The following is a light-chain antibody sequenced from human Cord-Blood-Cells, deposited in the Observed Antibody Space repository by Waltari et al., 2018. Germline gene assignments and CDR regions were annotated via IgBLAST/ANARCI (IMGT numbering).Light chain of an antibody. CDR3: CSYAGSYTL. V-gene: IGLV2-11*01. Sequence: QSALTQPRSVSGSPGQSVTISCTGTSSDVGGYNYVSWYQQHPGKAPKLMIYDVSKRPSGVPDRFSGSKSGNTASLTNSGLQAEDEADYYCCSYAGSYTLFGGGTKLTVL. CDR1: SSDVGGYNY. J-gene: IGLJ2*01. CDR2: DVS.